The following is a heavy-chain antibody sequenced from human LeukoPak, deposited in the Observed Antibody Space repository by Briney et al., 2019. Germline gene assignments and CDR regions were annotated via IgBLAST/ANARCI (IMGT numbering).Heavy chain of an antibody. CDR1: GITFSSYA. CDR3: TRYNVGFES. V-gene: IGHV3-23*01. CDR2: ISGSGGST. Sequence: PGGSLRLSCVVSGITFSSYAMSWVRQAPGKGLEWVSAISGSGGSTYYADSVKGRFTISRDNSKNTAYLQMNSLKTEDTAVYYCTRYNVGFESWGQGTLVTVSS. D-gene: IGHD1-1*01. J-gene: IGHJ4*02.